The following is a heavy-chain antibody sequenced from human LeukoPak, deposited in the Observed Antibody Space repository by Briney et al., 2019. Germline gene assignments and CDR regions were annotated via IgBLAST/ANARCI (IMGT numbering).Heavy chain of an antibody. CDR1: GYTFTGYY. Sequence: GASVKVSCKASGYTFTGYYMHWVRQAPGQGLEWMGRINPNSGGTNYAQKFQGRVTMTRDTSISTAYMELSRLRSDDTAVYYCARDPRYCSSTSCPRFDYWGQGTLVTVSS. D-gene: IGHD2-2*01. J-gene: IGHJ4*02. CDR2: INPNSGGT. CDR3: ARDPRYCSSTSCPRFDY. V-gene: IGHV1-2*06.